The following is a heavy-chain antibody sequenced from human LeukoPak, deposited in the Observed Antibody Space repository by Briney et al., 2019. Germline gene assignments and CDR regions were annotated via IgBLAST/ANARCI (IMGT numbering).Heavy chain of an antibody. J-gene: IGHJ4*02. CDR3: ATRRSPLDY. V-gene: IGHV3-23*01. CDR1: GFTFSSYF. CDR2: ISGSGSHT. Sequence: GGSLRLSCVASGFTFSSYFMTWVRQAPGEGLEWVSDISGSGSHTYYADSVEGRFTISRDNSKNTLYLQMNSLRVEDTAVYYCATRRSPLDYWGQGTLVTVSS.